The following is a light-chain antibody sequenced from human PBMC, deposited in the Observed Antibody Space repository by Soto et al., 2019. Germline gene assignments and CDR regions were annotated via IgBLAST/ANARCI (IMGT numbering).Light chain of an antibody. CDR3: GTWDTSLSAGRV. CDR2: ETN. J-gene: IGLJ1*01. V-gene: IGLV1-51*02. Sequence: QSVLTQPPSVSAAPGQTVTISCSGSSYNIGNNYVSWYQQLPGAAPKLLIYETNRRPAGIPDRFSGSKSGTSATLAITGLQSADEADYYCGTWDTSLSAGRVFGPGTKVTVL. CDR1: SYNIGNNY.